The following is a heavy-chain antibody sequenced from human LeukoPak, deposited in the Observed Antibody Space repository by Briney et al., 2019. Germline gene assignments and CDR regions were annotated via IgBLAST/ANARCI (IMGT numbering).Heavy chain of an antibody. D-gene: IGHD3-10*01. V-gene: IGHV3-23*01. CDR3: AKEGKLLWFGELSSQYYFDY. CDR2: ISGSGGVT. Sequence: GGSLRLSCAATGFTFSNYAMSWVRQAPGKGLEWVSTISGSGGVTYYADSVKGRFTISRDNSKNTLYLQMNSLRVEDTAVYYCAKEGKLLWFGELSSQYYFDYWGQGTLVTVSS. CDR1: GFTFSNYA. J-gene: IGHJ4*02.